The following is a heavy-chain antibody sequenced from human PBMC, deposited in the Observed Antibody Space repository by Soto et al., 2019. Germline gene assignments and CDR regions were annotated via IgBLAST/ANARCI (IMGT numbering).Heavy chain of an antibody. CDR3: AKDTSYGRDAFDI. D-gene: IGHD1-26*01. Sequence: EVQLVESGGGLVQPGRSLRLSCAASGFTFDDYAMHWVRQAPGKGLEWVSGISWNSGSIGYADSVKGRFTISRDNAKNSLYLQMNSLRAEDTALYYCAKDTSYGRDAFDICGQGTMVTVSS. J-gene: IGHJ3*02. CDR2: ISWNSGSI. CDR1: GFTFDDYA. V-gene: IGHV3-9*01.